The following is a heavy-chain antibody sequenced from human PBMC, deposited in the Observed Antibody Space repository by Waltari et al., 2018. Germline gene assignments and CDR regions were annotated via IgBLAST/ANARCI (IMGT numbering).Heavy chain of an antibody. V-gene: IGHV4-4*02. J-gene: IGHJ4*02. CDR2: VRGDGKT. Sequence: QLQLQESGPGLVKPSGTLSLTCTVSGDSMTSNDCWRWVRQPPRQGLEWVGQVRGDGKTNYNPSFAGRVAVSLDTSINQFSLRVTSATAADTAVYYCARDRGRGLYLDSWGQGTLVTVSP. CDR3: ARDRGRGLYLDS. D-gene: IGHD2-15*01. CDR1: GDSMTSNDC.